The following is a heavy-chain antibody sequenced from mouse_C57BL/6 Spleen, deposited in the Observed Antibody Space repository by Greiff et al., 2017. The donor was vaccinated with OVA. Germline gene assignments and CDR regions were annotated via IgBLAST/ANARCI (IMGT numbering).Heavy chain of an antibody. CDR1: GYSFTDYN. CDR3: AGDYDEGHYYAMDY. V-gene: IGHV1-39*01. CDR2: INPNYGTT. J-gene: IGHJ4*01. Sequence: VQLQQSGPELVKPGASVTISCKASGYSFTDYNMNWVKQSNGKSLEWIGVINPNYGTTSYNQKFKGKATLTVDQSSSTAYMQLNSLTSEDSAVYYCAGDYDEGHYYAMDYWGQGTSVTVSS. D-gene: IGHD2-4*01.